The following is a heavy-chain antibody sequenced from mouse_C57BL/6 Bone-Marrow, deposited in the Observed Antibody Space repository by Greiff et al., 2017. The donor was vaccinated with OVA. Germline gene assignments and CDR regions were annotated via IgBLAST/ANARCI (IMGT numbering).Heavy chain of an antibody. D-gene: IGHD3-1*01. V-gene: IGHV1-69*01. J-gene: IGHJ3*01. CDR1: GYTFTSYW. CDR2: IDPSDSYT. CDR3: ARSGAGGFAY. Sequence: VQLQQPGAELVMPGASVKLSCKASGYTFTSYWMHWVKQRPGQGLEWIGEIDPSDSYTNYNQKFKGKSTLTVDKSSSTAYMQLSSLTSEDSAVYYCARSGAGGFAYWGQGTLVTVSA.